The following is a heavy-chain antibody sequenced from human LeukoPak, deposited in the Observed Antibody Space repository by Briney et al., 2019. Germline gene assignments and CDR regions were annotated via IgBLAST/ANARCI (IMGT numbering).Heavy chain of an antibody. J-gene: IGHJ4*02. CDR2: IFYTGKT. D-gene: IGHD3-10*01. V-gene: IGHV4-59*06. Sequence: SETLSLTCTVSGGSISSYYWSWIRQHPGKGLEWIGYIFYTGKTYCNPSLKSRITMSVDTSMNQFSLKVNSVTAADTAVYYCARKSRGLDYWGQGTLVTVSS. CDR1: GGSISSYY. CDR3: ARKSRGLDY.